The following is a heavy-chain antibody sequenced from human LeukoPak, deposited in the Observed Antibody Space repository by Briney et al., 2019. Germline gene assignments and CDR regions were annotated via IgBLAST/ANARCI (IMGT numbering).Heavy chain of an antibody. D-gene: IGHD2-2*01. V-gene: IGHV4-31*03. Sequence: SQTLSLTCTVSGGSISSGGYYWSWIRQHPGKGLEWIGYIYYSGSTYYNPSLKSRVTISVDTSKNRFSLKLSSVTAADTAVYYCARDRGPYCSSTSCYGAKWNYGMDVWGKGTTVTVSS. CDR2: IYYSGST. J-gene: IGHJ6*04. CDR1: GGSISSGGYY. CDR3: ARDRGPYCSSTSCYGAKWNYGMDV.